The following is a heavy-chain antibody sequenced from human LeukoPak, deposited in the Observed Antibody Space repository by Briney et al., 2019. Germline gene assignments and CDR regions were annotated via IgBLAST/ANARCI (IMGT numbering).Heavy chain of an antibody. D-gene: IGHD4-17*01. V-gene: IGHV3-30*04. J-gene: IGHJ4*02. Sequence: PGRSLRLSWAASGFTFSSYAMHWVRQAPGKGLEWVAVISYDGSNKYYADSVKGRFTISRDNSKNTLYLQMNSLRAEDTAVYYCAREGNYGDNDYWGQGTLVTVSS. CDR2: ISYDGSNK. CDR1: GFTFSSYA. CDR3: AREGNYGDNDY.